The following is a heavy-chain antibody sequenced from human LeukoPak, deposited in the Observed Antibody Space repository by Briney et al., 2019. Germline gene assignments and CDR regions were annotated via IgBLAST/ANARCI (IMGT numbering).Heavy chain of an antibody. CDR3: TTLLGSSTSWHPGGDY. Sequence: GGSLRLSCAASGFTFSNAWMSWVRQAPGKGLEWVGRIKSKTDGGTTDYAAPVKGRFTISRDDSKNTLYLQMNGLKTEDTAVYYCTTLLGSSTSWHPGGDYWGQGTLVTVSS. D-gene: IGHD2-2*01. CDR1: GFTFSNAW. J-gene: IGHJ4*02. CDR2: IKSKTDGGTT. V-gene: IGHV3-15*01.